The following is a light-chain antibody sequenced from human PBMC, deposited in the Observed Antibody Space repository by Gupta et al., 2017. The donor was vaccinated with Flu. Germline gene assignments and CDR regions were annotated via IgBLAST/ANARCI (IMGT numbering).Light chain of an antibody. CDR3: QQYHKLPLT. V-gene: IGKV1-33*01. CDR1: QDIINF. J-gene: IGKJ5*01. Sequence: DIQMTQSPSSLSASVGDRVSISCQASQDIINFLAWYQQEPGKAPKLLMFDASRLETGVPARFSGRGSGTDFTLTISSLQPEDIATYYCQQYHKLPLTFGQGTRLDIK. CDR2: DAS.